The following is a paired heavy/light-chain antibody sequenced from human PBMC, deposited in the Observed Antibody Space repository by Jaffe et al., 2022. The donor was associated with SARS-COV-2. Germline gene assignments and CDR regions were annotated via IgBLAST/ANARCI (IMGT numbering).Heavy chain of an antibody. CDR2: VSSSSNYI. CDR3: ARDHSTFGLGPHDY. D-gene: IGHD3-16*01. J-gene: IGHJ4*02. CDR1: GFSFSSFS. Sequence: EVQLVESGGSLVRPGGSLRLSCAASGFSFSSFSMNWVRQAPGKGLEWVSCVSSSSNYIYYADSVKGRFTISRDNAKDSLYLQMNSLRAEDTAVYYCARDHSTFGLGPHDYWGLGTLVTVSS. V-gene: IGHV3-21*01.
Light chain of an antibody. CDR1: QSISTY. J-gene: IGKJ1*01. CDR2: AAS. V-gene: IGKV1-39*01. Sequence: DIQMTQSPSSLSASVGDRVTITCRASQSISTYLNWYQHKPGKAPKLLIYAASSLQSGVPSRFSGSGSGTDFTLTIGSLQPEDFATYYCQQTYITPPWTFGQGTKVEIK. CDR3: QQTYITPPWT.